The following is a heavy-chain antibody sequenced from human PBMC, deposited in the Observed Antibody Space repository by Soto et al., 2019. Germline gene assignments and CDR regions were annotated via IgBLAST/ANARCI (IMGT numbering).Heavy chain of an antibody. J-gene: IGHJ6*02. CDR2: IIPIFGTA. D-gene: IGHD3-9*01. V-gene: IGHV1-69*01. Sequence: QLQLVQSGAEVQKPGSSVKVSCKASGGTFSSYAISWVRQAPGQGLEWMGGIIPIFGTANYAQKFQGRVTTTADESTSTAYMTLSSLRSEDTAGYYCARKLRYFDWLLLTQDYYYGMDVWGQGNTVTVSS. CDR1: GGTFSSYA. CDR3: ARKLRYFDWLLLTQDYYYGMDV.